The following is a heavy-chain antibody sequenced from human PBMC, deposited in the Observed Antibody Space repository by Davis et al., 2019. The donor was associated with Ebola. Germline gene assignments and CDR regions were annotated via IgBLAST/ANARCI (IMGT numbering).Heavy chain of an antibody. CDR2: IYNSGTT. J-gene: IGHJ6*02. V-gene: IGHV4-4*09. D-gene: IGHD2-21*01. CDR3: ARYRRSLVASVRYGMDV. CDR1: GGNMNGHH. Sequence: PGGSLRLSCTVSGGNMNGHHWTWIRQSPGKGLEWIGHIYNSGTTKYNSALKSRVSMSIDTSKNQFSLQVTSVIAADTAVYYCARYRRSLVASVRYGMDVWGQGTTVTVSS.